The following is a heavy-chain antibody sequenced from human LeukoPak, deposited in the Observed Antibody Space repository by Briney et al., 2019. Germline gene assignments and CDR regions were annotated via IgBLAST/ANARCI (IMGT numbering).Heavy chain of an antibody. CDR1: GGSFSGYY. V-gene: IGHV4-34*01. CDR2: INHSGST. J-gene: IGHJ6*03. Sequence: SETLSLTCAVYGGSFSGYYWSWIRQPPGKGLEWIGEINHSGSTNYNPSLKSRVTISVDTSKNQFSLKMSSVTAADTAVYYCARGGVVIPIGGLYYYYYYMDVWGKGTTVTVSS. D-gene: IGHD3-22*01. CDR3: ARGGVVIPIGGLYYYYYYMDV.